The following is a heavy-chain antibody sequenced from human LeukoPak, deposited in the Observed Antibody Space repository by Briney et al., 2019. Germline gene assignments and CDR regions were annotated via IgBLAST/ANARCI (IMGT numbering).Heavy chain of an antibody. J-gene: IGHJ5*02. CDR1: GGSFTGYY. CDR2: ISHSGTT. V-gene: IGHV4-34*01. D-gene: IGHD2/OR15-2a*01. Sequence: NPSETLSLTCAVYGGSFTGYYWNWIRQPPGKGLEWIGEISHSGTTNSNPSLKNRVTISVDTSKNQFSLKLSSVTAADTAVYYCARANRRRSRNFFDPWGQGTLVTVSS. CDR3: ARANRRRSRNFFDP.